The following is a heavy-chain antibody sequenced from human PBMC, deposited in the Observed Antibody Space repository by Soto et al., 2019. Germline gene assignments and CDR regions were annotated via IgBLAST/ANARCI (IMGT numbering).Heavy chain of an antibody. CDR2: IGWDGGSI. CDR1: GFNFDDYG. D-gene: IGHD3-10*01. V-gene: IGHV3-9*01. CDR3: STGPGGYYNSGNQKMWFYYYMDV. J-gene: IGHJ6*03. Sequence: EVQLVESGGGVEQPGRSLRLSCAASGFNFDDYGMNWVRQAPGKGLEWVSGIGWDGGSIGYADSVKGRFTISRDNAKKSLYLQKDSLRIEYTALYYCSTGPGGYYNSGNQKMWFYYYMDVWGKGTTVTVSS.